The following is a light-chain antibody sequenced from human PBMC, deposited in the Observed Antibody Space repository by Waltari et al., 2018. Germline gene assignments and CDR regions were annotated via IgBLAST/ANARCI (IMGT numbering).Light chain of an antibody. V-gene: IGLV2-11*01. CDR1: SSAVGGYNY. CDR2: DVS. CDR3: CSYAGSYTVV. J-gene: IGLJ2*01. Sequence: QSALTQPRSLSGSPGPSVTIPCPGTSSAVGGYNYVPWYQQHPGKAPKLMIYDVSKRPSGVPDRFSGSKSGNTASLTISGLQAEDEADYYCCSYAGSYTVVFGGGTKLTVL.